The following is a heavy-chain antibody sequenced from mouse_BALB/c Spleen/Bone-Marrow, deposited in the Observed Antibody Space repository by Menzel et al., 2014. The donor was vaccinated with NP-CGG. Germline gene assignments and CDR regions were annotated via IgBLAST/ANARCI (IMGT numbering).Heavy chain of an antibody. CDR2: ILPGSGSI. V-gene: IGHV1-9*01. J-gene: IGHJ4*01. CDR1: GYTFSRYW. CDR3: ASRYDTMDY. Sequence: VQLQQSGAELMKPGASVKISCKATGYTFSRYWIEWVKQRPGHGLEWIGEILPGSGSIKYNEKFKGKATFTADTSSNTAYMQLSSLTSEDSAVYYCASRYDTMDYWGQGTSVTVSS.